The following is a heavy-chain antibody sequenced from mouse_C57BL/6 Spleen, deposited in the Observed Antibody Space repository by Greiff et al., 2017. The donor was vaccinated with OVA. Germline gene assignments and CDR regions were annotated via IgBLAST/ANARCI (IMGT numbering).Heavy chain of an antibody. J-gene: IGHJ2*01. V-gene: IGHV5-16*01. D-gene: IGHD2-1*01. CDR3: ARDPYGNYGLDY. CDR2: INYDGSST. Sequence: EVKLVESEGGLVQPGSSMKLSCTASGFTFSDYYMAWVRQVPEKGLEWVANINYDGSSTYYLDSLKSRFIISRDNAKNILYLQMSSLKSEDTATYYCARDPYGNYGLDYWGQGTTLTVSS. CDR1: GFTFSDYY.